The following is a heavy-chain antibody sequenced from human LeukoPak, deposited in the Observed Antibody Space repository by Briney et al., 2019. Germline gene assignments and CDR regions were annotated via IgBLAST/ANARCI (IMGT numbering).Heavy chain of an antibody. CDR1: GGSISSSSYY. CDR3: ARYSGTGYGMYYFDY. V-gene: IGHV4-61*02. J-gene: IGHJ4*02. D-gene: IGHD1-1*01. Sequence: SETLSLTCTVSGGSISSSSYYWSWIRQPAGKGLEWIGRIYTSGSTNYNPSLKSRVTISVDTSKNQFSLKLSSVTAADTAVYYCARYSGTGYGMYYFDYWGQGTLVTASS. CDR2: IYTSGST.